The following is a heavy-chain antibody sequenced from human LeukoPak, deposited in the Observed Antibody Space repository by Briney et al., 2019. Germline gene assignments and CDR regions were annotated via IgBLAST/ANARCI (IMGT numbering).Heavy chain of an antibody. CDR1: GFTFSSYA. V-gene: IGHV3-23*01. CDR3: ALGLFSGSYISFDY. J-gene: IGHJ4*02. CDR2: ISGSGGST. D-gene: IGHD3-10*02. Sequence: GGSLRLSCAASGFTFSSYAMSWVRQAPGKGLEWVSAISGSGGSTYYADSVKGRFTISRDNSKNTLYLQMNSLRAEDTAVYYCALGLFSGSYISFDYWGQGTLVTVSS.